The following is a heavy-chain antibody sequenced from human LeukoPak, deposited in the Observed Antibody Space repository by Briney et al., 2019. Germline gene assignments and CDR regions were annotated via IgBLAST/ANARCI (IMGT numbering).Heavy chain of an antibody. CDR3: ARPFDGLFDY. CDR2: IYYSGST. J-gene: IGHJ4*02. CDR1: GGSISSSSYY. V-gene: IGHV4-39*01. Sequence: SETLSLTCTISGGSISSSSYYWGWIRQPPGKGLEWIGSIYYSGSTYYNPSLESRVTIAVDTSKNQFSLKLSSVTAADTAVYNCARPFDGLFDYWGQGTLVTVSS. D-gene: IGHD3-9*01.